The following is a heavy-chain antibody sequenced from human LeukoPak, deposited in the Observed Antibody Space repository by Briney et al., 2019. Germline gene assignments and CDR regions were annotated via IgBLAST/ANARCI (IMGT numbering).Heavy chain of an antibody. Sequence: SETLSLTCTVSGGSISSYYWSWIRQPPGKGLEWIGYIYYSGSTNYNPSLKSRVTISVDTSKNQFSLKLSSVTAADTAVYYCARHGPSGTAMVIWGQGTLDTVSS. J-gene: IGHJ4*02. CDR3: ARHGPSGTAMVI. V-gene: IGHV4-59*01. CDR2: IYYSGST. D-gene: IGHD5-18*01. CDR1: GGSISSYY.